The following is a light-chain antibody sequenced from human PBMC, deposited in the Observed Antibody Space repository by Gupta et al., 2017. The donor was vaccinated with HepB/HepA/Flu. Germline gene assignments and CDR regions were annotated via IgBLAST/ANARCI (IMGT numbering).Light chain of an antibody. V-gene: IGKV3-20*01. CDR2: GAS. J-gene: IGKJ1*01. Sequence: EIVLTQSPGTLSLSPGERATLSCRASQSIYSRYIAWYQQKPGQAPRLLIYGASSRATGIPDRFRGSGCGTEFTLAISRLEPEDFAVYFCQQEGNSPWTFGQGTKVEIK. CDR3: QQEGNSPWT. CDR1: QSIYSRY.